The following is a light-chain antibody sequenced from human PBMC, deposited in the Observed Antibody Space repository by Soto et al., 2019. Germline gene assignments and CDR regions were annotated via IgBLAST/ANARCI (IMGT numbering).Light chain of an antibody. J-gene: IGLJ1*01. CDR1: SSDIGGYNH. V-gene: IGLV2-8*01. CDR3: SSYRGGNAFYV. CDR2: EVT. Sequence: QSALTQPPSASGSRGQSVAISCTGTSSDIGGYNHVSWYQQHPGKAPKLMIYEVTKQPSGVPDRFSGSKSGNTASLTVSGLQAEDEADYYCSSYRGGNAFYVFGTGTKLTVL.